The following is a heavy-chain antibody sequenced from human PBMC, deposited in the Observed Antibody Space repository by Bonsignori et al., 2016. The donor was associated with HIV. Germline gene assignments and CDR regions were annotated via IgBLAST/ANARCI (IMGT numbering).Heavy chain of an antibody. J-gene: IGHJ5*02. D-gene: IGHD3-3*01. Sequence: QVQLLQSVAEMQKPGASVKVSCQASGYVFTAYYIHWVRQAPGQGLEWMGRIEPKSGATEFAQKFEGRVTMTRDTSISTAYMELSRLTSDDTAVYFCARVGWFTANWFDPWGQGSLV. CDR1: GYVFTAYY. V-gene: IGHV1-2*06. CDR2: IEPKSGAT. CDR3: ARVGWFTANWFDP.